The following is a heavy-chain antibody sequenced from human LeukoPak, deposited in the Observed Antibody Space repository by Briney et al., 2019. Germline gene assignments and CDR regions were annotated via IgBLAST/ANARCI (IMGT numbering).Heavy chain of an antibody. CDR3: ARVYDYVWGSYRPRTHYFDY. V-gene: IGHV4-34*01. CDR2: INHSGST. J-gene: IGHJ4*02. D-gene: IGHD3-16*02. CDR1: GASFSGYY. Sequence: SETLSLTCAVYGASFSGYYWSWIRQPPGKGLEWIGEINHSGSTNYNPSLKSRVTISVDTSKNQFSLKLSSVTAADTAVYYCARVYDYVWGSYRPRTHYFDYWGQGTLVTVSS.